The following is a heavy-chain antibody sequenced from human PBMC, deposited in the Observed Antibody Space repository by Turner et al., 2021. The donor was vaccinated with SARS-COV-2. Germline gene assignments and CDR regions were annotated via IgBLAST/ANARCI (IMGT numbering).Heavy chain of an antibody. V-gene: IGHV3-9*01. CDR1: GFTFDDYA. D-gene: IGHD3-10*01. CDR3: ATAESDY. J-gene: IGHJ4*02. Sequence: EVQLVESGGGLVQSGRSLRLSCAASGFTFDDYAMHWVRQAPGKGLAWVSGIHSDGSTIDFADSVKGRFTVSRDNAKNTLYLQMNSLRAEDTALYYCATAESDYWGQGTLVTVSS. CDR2: IHSDGSTI.